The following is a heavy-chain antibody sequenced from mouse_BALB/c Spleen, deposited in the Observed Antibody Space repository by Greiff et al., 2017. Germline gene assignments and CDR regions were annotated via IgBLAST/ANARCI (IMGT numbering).Heavy chain of an antibody. CDR3: ARERSYYGYLGGAMDY. CDR1: GFSLTSYG. D-gene: IGHD2-9*01. J-gene: IGHJ4*01. Sequence: QVQLKESGPGLVAPSQSLSITCTVSGFSLTSYGVHWVRQPPGKGLEWLGVIWAGGSTNYNSALMSRLSISKDNSKSQVFLKMNSLQTDDTAMYYCARERSYYGYLGGAMDYWGQGTSVTVSS. V-gene: IGHV2-9*02. CDR2: IWAGGST.